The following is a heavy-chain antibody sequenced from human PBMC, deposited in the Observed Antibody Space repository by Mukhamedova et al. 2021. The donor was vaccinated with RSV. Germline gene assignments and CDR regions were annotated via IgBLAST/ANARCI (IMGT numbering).Heavy chain of an antibody. Sequence: GPEWVAAISYDGSNKYYADSVKGRFTISRDNSKNTLYLQMDSLRVEDTAVYYCAKTRDMTTIMCAFDIWGQGTMVTVSS. V-gene: IGHV3-30*18. CDR3: AKTRDMTTIMCAFDI. J-gene: IGHJ3*02. CDR2: ISYDGSNK. D-gene: IGHD5-24*01.